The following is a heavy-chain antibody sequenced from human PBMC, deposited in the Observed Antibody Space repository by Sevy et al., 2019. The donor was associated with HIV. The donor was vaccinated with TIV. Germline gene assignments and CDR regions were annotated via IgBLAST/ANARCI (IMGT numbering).Heavy chain of an antibody. Sequence: GGALRLSCAASGFTFSDYYMSWIRQAPGKGLEWVSYISSSGSTIYYADSVKGRFTISRDNAKNSLYLQMNSLRAEDTAVYYCAREGYSSGWSHAFDIWGQGTMVTVSS. D-gene: IGHD6-19*01. J-gene: IGHJ3*02. CDR3: AREGYSSGWSHAFDI. CDR1: GFTFSDYY. CDR2: ISSSGSTI. V-gene: IGHV3-11*01.